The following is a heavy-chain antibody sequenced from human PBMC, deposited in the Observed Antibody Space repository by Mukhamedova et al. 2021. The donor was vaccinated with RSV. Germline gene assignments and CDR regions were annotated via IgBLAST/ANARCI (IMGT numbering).Heavy chain of an antibody. V-gene: IGHV3-23*01. CDR3: AGGPGDYGSGRYYGEGFDY. D-gene: IGHD3-10*01. J-gene: IGHJ4*02. CDR2: ISGSGGST. Sequence: QAPGKGLEWVSAISGSGGSTYYADSVKGRFTISRDNSKNTLYLQMNSLRAEDTAVYYCAGGPGDYGSGRYYGEGFDYWGQGTLVT.